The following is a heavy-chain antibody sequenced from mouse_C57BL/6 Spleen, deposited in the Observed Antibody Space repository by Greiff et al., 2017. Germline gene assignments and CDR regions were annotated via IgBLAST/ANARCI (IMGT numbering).Heavy chain of an antibody. Sequence: VQLVESGAELVKPGASVKLSCKASGYTFTSYWMHWVKQRPGQGLEWIGMIHPNSGSTNYNEKLKSKATLTVDKSSSTAYMQLSSLTSEDSAVYYCARLDYGSSHWGQGTTLTVSS. J-gene: IGHJ2*01. CDR2: IHPNSGST. D-gene: IGHD1-1*01. V-gene: IGHV1-64*01. CDR1: GYTFTSYW. CDR3: ARLDYGSSH.